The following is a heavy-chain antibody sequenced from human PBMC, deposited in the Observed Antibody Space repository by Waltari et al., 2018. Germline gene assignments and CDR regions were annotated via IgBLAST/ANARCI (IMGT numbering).Heavy chain of an antibody. Sequence: EVQLVESGGGLFQPGGSLRLSCAASGFTFSDFWMHWFRQVPGKGLVGVGRVSGDGTTTNCADSVKGRCTISRANAKNTVYLHINSLRAEDTAVYYCASGYYYSLFDSWGQGTLVTVSS. V-gene: IGHV3-74*01. CDR1: GFTFSDFW. CDR2: VSGDGTTT. D-gene: IGHD3-22*01. J-gene: IGHJ4*02. CDR3: ASGYYYSLFDS.